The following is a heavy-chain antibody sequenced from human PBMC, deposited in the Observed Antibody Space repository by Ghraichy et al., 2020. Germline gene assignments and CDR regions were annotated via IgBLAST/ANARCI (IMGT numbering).Heavy chain of an antibody. Sequence: GGSLRLSCAASGFTFSNYWMSWVRQAPGKGLEWVANIKQDGSAKYYVDSVKGRLTISRDNTKNSLYLQMNGLRDEDTAVYYCVSLGTEGYYGSGTYFGYWGQGTLVTVSS. D-gene: IGHD3-10*01. V-gene: IGHV3-7*01. J-gene: IGHJ4*02. CDR1: GFTFSNYW. CDR2: IKQDGSAK. CDR3: VSLGTEGYYGSGTYFGY.